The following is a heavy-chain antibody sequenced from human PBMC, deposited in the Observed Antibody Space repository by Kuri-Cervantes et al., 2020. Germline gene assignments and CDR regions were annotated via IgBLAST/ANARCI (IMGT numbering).Heavy chain of an antibody. Sequence: VSVKVSCKVSGYTLTELSMHWVRQAPGKGLEWMGGFDPEDGETIYAQKFQGRVTMTEDTSTDTAYMELSSLRSEDTAVYYCAAGYCSGGSCHAFDIWGQGTMVTVSS. CDR2: FDPEDGET. CDR1: GYTLTELS. CDR3: AAGYCSGGSCHAFDI. V-gene: IGHV1-24*01. J-gene: IGHJ3*02. D-gene: IGHD2-15*01.